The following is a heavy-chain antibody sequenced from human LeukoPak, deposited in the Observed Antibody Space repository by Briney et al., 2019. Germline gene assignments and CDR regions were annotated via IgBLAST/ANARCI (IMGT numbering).Heavy chain of an antibody. Sequence: PGGSLRLSCVASGFTFSSHVMSWVRQAPGKGLEWVSAITGSGDSTYYADSVKGRFTISRDNSKNTLSLQMNSLRAEDTAVYYCARERPIYTGYDFDAFDVWGQGTMVTVSS. CDR1: GFTFSSHV. CDR2: ITGSGDST. J-gene: IGHJ3*01. D-gene: IGHD5-12*01. CDR3: ARERPIYTGYDFDAFDV. V-gene: IGHV3-23*01.